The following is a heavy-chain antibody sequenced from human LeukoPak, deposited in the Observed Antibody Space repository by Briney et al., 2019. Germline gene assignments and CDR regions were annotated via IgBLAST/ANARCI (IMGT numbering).Heavy chain of an antibody. D-gene: IGHD6-13*01. V-gene: IGHV3-9*01. Sequence: GGSLRLSCAASGFTFSSYGMSWVRQAPGKGLEWVSGISWNSGSIGYADSVKGRFTISRDNAKNSLYLQMNSLRAEDTALYYCAKDIRSGIAAAGTLLSWGQGTLVTVSS. CDR2: ISWNSGSI. CDR3: AKDIRSGIAAAGTLLS. J-gene: IGHJ4*02. CDR1: GFTFSSYG.